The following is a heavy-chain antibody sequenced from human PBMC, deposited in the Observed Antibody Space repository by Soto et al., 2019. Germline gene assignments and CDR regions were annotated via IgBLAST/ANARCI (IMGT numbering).Heavy chain of an antibody. V-gene: IGHV3-66*01. CDR3: AKDKDYDFWSAPGYFDY. Sequence: GGSLRLSCAASGFTVSSNYMSWVRQAPGKGLEWVSVIYSGGSTYYADSVKGRFTISRDNSKNTLYLQMNSLRAEDTAVYYCAKDKDYDFWSAPGYFDYWGRGTLVTVSS. CDR1: GFTVSSNY. CDR2: IYSGGST. J-gene: IGHJ4*02. D-gene: IGHD3-3*01.